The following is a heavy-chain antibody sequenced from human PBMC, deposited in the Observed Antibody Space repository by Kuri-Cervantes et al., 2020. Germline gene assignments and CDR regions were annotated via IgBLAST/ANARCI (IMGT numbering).Heavy chain of an antibody. D-gene: IGHD6-19*01. J-gene: IGHJ4*02. CDR1: GFTFSSYG. Sequence: GESLKISCAASGFTFSSYGMHWVRQAPGKGLEWVAVIWYDGSVKHYAESVKGRFIVSRDNSKNTLYLQMNSLTAEDTAVYYCAKADVGAVAGSDYWGQGTLVTVSS. V-gene: IGHV3-30*02. CDR2: IWYDGSVK. CDR3: AKADVGAVAGSDY.